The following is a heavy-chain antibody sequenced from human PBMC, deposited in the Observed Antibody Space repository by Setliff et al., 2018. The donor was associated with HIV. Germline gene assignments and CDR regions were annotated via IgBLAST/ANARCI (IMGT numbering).Heavy chain of an antibody. V-gene: IGHV4-38-2*02. CDR1: GYSISSGYY. CDR2: IYHSEST. J-gene: IGHJ5*02. Sequence: SETLSLTCAVSGYSISSGYYWGWIRQPPGKGLEWIGSIYHSESTYYTPSLKSRVTISVDTSQNQFSLKLNSVTAADTAVYYCARESPWFDPWGQGTLVTVSS. CDR3: ARESPWFDP.